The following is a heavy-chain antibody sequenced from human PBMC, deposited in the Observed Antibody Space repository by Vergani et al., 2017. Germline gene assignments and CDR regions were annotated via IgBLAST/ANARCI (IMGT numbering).Heavy chain of an antibody. Sequence: QVQLQQWGGGLLKPSETLSLTCVVNGGSFTSYHWTWIRQSPGEGLERVGHIDHTGRPDYNPSLKSRLTMSVDKSRNQFSLTLNSVTATDTAIYFCAGVYTETNGHLYYYYDMDVWGQGTAVTVS. CDR2: IDHTGRP. V-gene: IGHV4-34*01. CDR3: AGVYTETNGHLYYYYDMDV. CDR1: GGSFTSYH. D-gene: IGHD4-11*01. J-gene: IGHJ6*02.